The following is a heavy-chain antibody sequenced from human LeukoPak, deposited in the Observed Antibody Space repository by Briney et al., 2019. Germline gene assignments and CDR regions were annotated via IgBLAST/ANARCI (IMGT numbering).Heavy chain of an antibody. D-gene: IGHD3-10*01. CDR1: GYLFTSFG. CDR3: ARDSWGMVGESDAFDI. CDR2: ISAYTGDT. Sequence: GASVKVSCEASGYLFTSFGISWVRQAPGQGLEWMGWISAYTGDTHYAQKFQDRVTMTTDTSTSTAYMELRSLRFDDTAVYFCARDSWGMVGESDAFDIWGQGTMVTVSS. J-gene: IGHJ3*02. V-gene: IGHV1-18*01.